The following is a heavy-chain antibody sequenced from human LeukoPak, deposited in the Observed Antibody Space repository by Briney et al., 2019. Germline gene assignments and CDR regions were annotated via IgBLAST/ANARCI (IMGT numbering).Heavy chain of an antibody. CDR3: ARGRRIRLWQHYYYSMDV. D-gene: IGHD5-18*01. CDR2: INHSGST. CDR1: GESFSGYY. V-gene: IGHV4-34*01. Sequence: PSEALSLTCAVYGESFSGYYWTWIRQPPGKGLEWIAEINHSGSTNYNPSLKSRVTISVDTSKSQFSLRLTSLTAADTAVYYCARGRRIRLWQHYYYSMDVWGKGTTVTVSS. J-gene: IGHJ6*03.